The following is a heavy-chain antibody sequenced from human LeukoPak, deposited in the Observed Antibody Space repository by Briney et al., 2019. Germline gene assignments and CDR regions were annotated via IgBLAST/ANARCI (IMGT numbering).Heavy chain of an antibody. CDR3: ARSGGYYYPFEAFDI. CDR2: INHSGST. Sequence: SETLSLTCAVYGGSFSGYYWSWIRQPPGKGLEWIGEINHSGSTNYNPSLKSRVTISVDTSKNQFSLKLSSVTAADTAVYYCARSGGYYYPFEAFDIWGQGTMVTVSS. V-gene: IGHV4-34*01. CDR1: GGSFSGYY. J-gene: IGHJ3*02. D-gene: IGHD3-22*01.